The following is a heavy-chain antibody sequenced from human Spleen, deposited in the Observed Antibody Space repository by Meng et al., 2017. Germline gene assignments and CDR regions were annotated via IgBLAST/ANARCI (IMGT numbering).Heavy chain of an antibody. V-gene: IGHV1-18*01. CDR3: ARDGYCSGGSCYEGYYGMDV. CDR1: GYTFTSYG. J-gene: IGHJ6*02. CDR2: ISAYNGNT. D-gene: IGHD2-15*01. Sequence: ASVKVSCKASGYTFTSYGISWVRQAPGQGLEWMGWISAYNGNTQYVQKFQGRVTMTTDTSTSTAYMELSSLRSEDTAVYYCARDGYCSGGSCYEGYYGMDVWGQGTTVTVSS.